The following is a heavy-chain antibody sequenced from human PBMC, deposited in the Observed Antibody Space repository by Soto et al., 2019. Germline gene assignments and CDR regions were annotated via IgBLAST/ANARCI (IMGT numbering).Heavy chain of an antibody. D-gene: IGHD4-17*01. CDR3: ATLIYGDYYYGMDV. V-gene: IGHV5-10-1*01. Sequence: GESLKISCKGSGYSFTSYWISWVRQMPGKGLEWMGRIDPSDSYTNYSPSLQGHVTISADKSISTAYLQWSSLKASDTAMYYCATLIYGDYYYGMDVWGQGTTVTVSS. J-gene: IGHJ6*02. CDR2: IDPSDSYT. CDR1: GYSFTSYW.